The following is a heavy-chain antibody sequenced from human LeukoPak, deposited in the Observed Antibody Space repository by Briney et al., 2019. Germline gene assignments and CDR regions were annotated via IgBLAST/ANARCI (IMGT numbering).Heavy chain of an antibody. Sequence: GGSLRLSCAVSELTVNTNYMSWVRQAPGRGLEWVSIIFPAGNTFYADSVKGRFTISRDSSKNTLSLEMNSLRAEDTAVYYCARDASSGWRHDYWGQGTLVTVSS. J-gene: IGHJ4*02. V-gene: IGHV3-66*01. CDR1: ELTVNTNY. CDR2: IFPAGNT. CDR3: ARDASSGWRHDY. D-gene: IGHD6-19*01.